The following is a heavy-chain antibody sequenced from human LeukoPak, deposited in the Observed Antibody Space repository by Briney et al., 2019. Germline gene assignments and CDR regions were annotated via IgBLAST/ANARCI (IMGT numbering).Heavy chain of an antibody. Sequence: PSETLSLTCSASDVSMNSSTYYWGWIRQPPGKGLEWIGSIYHSGNTYYNSSLKSRVTISVDTSKNQFSLKLSSVTAADTSVYYCASHLPPIPSRLYRGFDIWGQGTMVTVSS. CDR1: DVSMNSSTYY. J-gene: IGHJ3*02. CDR3: ASHLPPIPSRLYRGFDI. V-gene: IGHV4-39*01. D-gene: IGHD2-2*02. CDR2: IYHSGNT.